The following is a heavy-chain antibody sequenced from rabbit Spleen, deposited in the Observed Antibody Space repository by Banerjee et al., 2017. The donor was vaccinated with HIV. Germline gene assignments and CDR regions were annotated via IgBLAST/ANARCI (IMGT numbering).Heavy chain of an antibody. J-gene: IGHJ6*01. Sequence: QSLEESGGDLVKPGASLTLTCTASGFSFSSSDYMCWVRQAPGKGLEWISCIAGSSSGFTYSATWAKGRFTISKTSTAVTLQMTSLTAADTATYFCARDAGTSFSTYGMDLWGQGTLVTVS. CDR3: ARDAGTSFSTYGMDL. CDR1: GFSFSSSDY. D-gene: IGHD8-1*01. CDR2: IAGSSSGFT. V-gene: IGHV1S40*01.